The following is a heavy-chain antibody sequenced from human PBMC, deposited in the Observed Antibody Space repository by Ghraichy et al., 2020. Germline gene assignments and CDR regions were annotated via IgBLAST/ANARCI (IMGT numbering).Heavy chain of an antibody. CDR1: GFIFSTYA. CDR3: AKKNGVVETGIQGGFDF. V-gene: IGHV3-23*01. J-gene: IGHJ4*02. D-gene: IGHD2-21*02. CDR2: IRGSSGTT. Sequence: GGSLRLSCGASGFIFSTYAMNWVRQAPGKGLEWVSAIRGSSGTTFYADSVKGRFTISRDNSKNTLYLQMNSLSADDTAVYYCAKKNGVVETGIQGGFDFWGQGTLVTVSS.